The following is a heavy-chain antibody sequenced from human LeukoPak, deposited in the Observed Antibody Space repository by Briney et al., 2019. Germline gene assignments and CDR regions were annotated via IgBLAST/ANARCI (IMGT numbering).Heavy chain of an antibody. Sequence: SQTLSLTCTVSGGSISSGDYYWSWIRQPPGKGLEWFGYIYYSGSTYYNPSLKSRVTISVDTSKNQFSLKLSSVTAADTAVYYCASYMITFGGVIADALDIWGQGTMVTVSS. J-gene: IGHJ3*02. V-gene: IGHV4-30-4*08. D-gene: IGHD3-16*02. CDR3: ASYMITFGGVIADALDI. CDR2: IYYSGST. CDR1: GGSISSGDYY.